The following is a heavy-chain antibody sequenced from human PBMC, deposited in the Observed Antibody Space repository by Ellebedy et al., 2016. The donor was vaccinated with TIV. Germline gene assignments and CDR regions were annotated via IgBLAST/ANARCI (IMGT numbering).Heavy chain of an antibody. CDR1: GFIFSSRV. D-gene: IGHD1-26*01. J-gene: IGHJ4*02. Sequence: GESLKISCAASGFIFSSRVMHWVRQAPGKGLEWVAVISYDGDYKYYADSVKGRYTISRDNSKSPSYLQMNSLSAEDTAVYYCARDATGPYSGTYTWPDYWGQGTLVIVSS. CDR2: ISYDGDYK. V-gene: IGHV3-30-3*01. CDR3: ARDATGPYSGTYTWPDY.